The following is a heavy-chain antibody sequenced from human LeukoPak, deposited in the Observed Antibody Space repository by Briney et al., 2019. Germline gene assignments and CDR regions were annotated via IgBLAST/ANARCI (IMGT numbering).Heavy chain of an antibody. Sequence: GGSLRLSCAASGFTFSSYSMNWVRQAPGKGLVWVSRIKNDDSSTSYADSVKGRFTISRDNAKNTLYLQMNSLRVEDTAVYYCARADCTAASCTQIDSWGQGTLVTVSS. CDR3: ARADCTAASCTQIDS. D-gene: IGHD2-8*02. V-gene: IGHV3-74*01. CDR2: IKNDDSST. CDR1: GFTFSSYS. J-gene: IGHJ4*02.